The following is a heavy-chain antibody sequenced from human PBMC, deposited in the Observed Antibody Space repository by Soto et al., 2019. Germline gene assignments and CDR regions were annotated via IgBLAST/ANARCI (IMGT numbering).Heavy chain of an antibody. Sequence: QVQLVQSGAEVKKPGSSVKVSCKASGGTFSIYPISWVRQAPGQGLEWMGGIIPIFGTANYALDFRGRVTITADISTTTADMELSSLRSEDTAVYYCATERVVAGPFANWGQGTLVTVSS. D-gene: IGHD2-15*01. CDR2: IIPIFGTA. CDR3: ATERVVAGPFAN. CDR1: GGTFSIYP. V-gene: IGHV1-69*06. J-gene: IGHJ4*02.